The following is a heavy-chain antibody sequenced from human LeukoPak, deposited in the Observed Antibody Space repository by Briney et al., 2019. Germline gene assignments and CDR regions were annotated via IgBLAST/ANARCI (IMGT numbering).Heavy chain of an antibody. Sequence: PSETLSLTCTVSGGSISNYYWTWIRQPPGKGLEWIGYISYSGSRNYNTSLKSRVTISVDTSKNQFSLNLSSVTAADTAVYYCARVGRGDYTWGSYSFDYWGQGTLATVSA. CDR1: GGSISNYY. V-gene: IGHV4-59*01. J-gene: IGHJ4*02. D-gene: IGHD3-16*01. CDR3: ARVGRGDYTWGSYSFDY. CDR2: ISYSGSR.